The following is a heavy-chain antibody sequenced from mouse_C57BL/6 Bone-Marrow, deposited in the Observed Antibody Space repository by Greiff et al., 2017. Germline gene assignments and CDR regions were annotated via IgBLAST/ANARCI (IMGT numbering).Heavy chain of an antibody. D-gene: IGHD2-12*01. CDR3: ARRLYSVNAMDY. CDR1: GFTFSSYT. J-gene: IGHJ4*01. V-gene: IGHV5-9*01. CDR2: ISGGGGNT. Sequence: EVKLVESGGGLVKPGGSLKLSCAASGFTFSSYTMSWVRQTPEKRLEWVATISGGGGNTYYPDSVKGRFTISRDNAKNTLYLQMSSLRSEDTALYYCARRLYSVNAMDYWGQGPSVTVSS.